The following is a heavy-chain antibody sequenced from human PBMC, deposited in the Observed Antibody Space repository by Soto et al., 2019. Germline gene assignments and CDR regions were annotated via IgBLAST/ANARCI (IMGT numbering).Heavy chain of an antibody. CDR3: ARLGYYDSSGYPNWFDP. Sequence: GESLKISCKGSGYSFTSYWISWVRQMPGKGLEWMGRIDPSDSYTNYSPSFQGHVTISADKSISTAYLQWSSLKASDTATYYCARLGYYDSSGYPNWFDPWGQGTLVTVSS. J-gene: IGHJ5*02. CDR1: GYSFTSYW. V-gene: IGHV5-10-1*01. CDR2: IDPSDSYT. D-gene: IGHD3-22*01.